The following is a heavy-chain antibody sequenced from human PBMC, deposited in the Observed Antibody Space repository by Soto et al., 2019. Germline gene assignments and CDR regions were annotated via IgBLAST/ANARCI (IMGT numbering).Heavy chain of an antibody. V-gene: IGHV5-10-1*01. CDR1: GYSFTSYW. CDR2: IDPSDSYT. Sequence: GESLKISCKGSGYSFTSYWISWVRQMPGKGLEWMGRIDPSDSYTNYSPSFQGHVTISADKSISTAYLQWSSLKASDTAMYYCARHKAFYYDSSGAWGQGTLGTVSA. D-gene: IGHD3-22*01. CDR3: ARHKAFYYDSSGA. J-gene: IGHJ5*02.